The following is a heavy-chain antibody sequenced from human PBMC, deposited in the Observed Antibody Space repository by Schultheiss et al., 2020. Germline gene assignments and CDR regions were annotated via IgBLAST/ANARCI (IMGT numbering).Heavy chain of an antibody. CDR1: GFTFSSYG. J-gene: IGHJ4*02. CDR2: ISYDGSNK. V-gene: IGHV3-30*18. D-gene: IGHD1-7*01. CDR3: AKDGAQLELRTIWDPTFDY. Sequence: GGSLRLSCAASGFTFSSYGMHWVRQAPGKGLEWVAVISYDGSNKYYADSVKGRFTISRDNSKNTLYLQMNSLRAEDTAVYYCAKDGAQLELRTIWDPTFDYWGQGTLVTVSS.